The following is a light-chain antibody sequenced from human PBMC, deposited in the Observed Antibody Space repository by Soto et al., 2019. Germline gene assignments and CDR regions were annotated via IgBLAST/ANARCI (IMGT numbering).Light chain of an antibody. Sequence: QSVLTQPAYVSGSPGQSITISCTGTSSDVGSYNLVSWYQQYLGKAPKLMIYEVSKRPSGVSNRFSGSKSGNTASLTISGLQAEDEGDYFCCSYAGPSTFVFGTGTKVTVL. J-gene: IGLJ1*01. CDR2: EVS. CDR3: CSYAGPSTFV. V-gene: IGLV2-23*02. CDR1: SSDVGSYNL.